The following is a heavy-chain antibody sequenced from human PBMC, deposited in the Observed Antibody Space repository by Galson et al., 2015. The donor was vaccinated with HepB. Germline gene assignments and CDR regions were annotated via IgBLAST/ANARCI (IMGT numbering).Heavy chain of an antibody. CDR1: GYTFTSYA. D-gene: IGHD5-12*01. CDR3: ARGRPGYSGYDFYGMGV. CDR2: INAGNGNT. V-gene: IGHV1-3*01. J-gene: IGHJ6*02. Sequence: SVKVSCKASGYTFTSYAMHWVRQAPGQRLEWMGWINAGNGNTKYSQMFQGRVTITRDTSASTAYMELSSLRSEDTAVFFCARGRPGYSGYDFYGMGVWGQGTTVTVSS.